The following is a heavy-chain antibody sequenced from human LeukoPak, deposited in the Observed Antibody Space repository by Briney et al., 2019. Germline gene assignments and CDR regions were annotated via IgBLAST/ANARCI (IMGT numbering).Heavy chain of an antibody. D-gene: IGHD6-6*01. CDR2: IYYSGNT. CDR3: AGGGDSSSSWYYFDY. CDR1: GDSISSSSYY. V-gene: IGHV4-39*01. Sequence: SETLSLTCTVSGDSISSSSYYWGWIRQPPGKGLEWIGSIYYSGNTYYNPSLKSRVTISVDTSKNRFSLKLSSVTAADTAVYYCAGGGDSSSSWYYFDYWGQGTLVTVSS. J-gene: IGHJ4*02.